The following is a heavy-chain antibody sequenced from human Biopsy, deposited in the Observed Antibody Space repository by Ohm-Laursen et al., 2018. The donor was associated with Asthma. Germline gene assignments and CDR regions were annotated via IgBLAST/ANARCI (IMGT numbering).Heavy chain of an antibody. D-gene: IGHD5-18*01. CDR1: GCSISSDY. CDR3: ARGQWRGIQLLSLYP. J-gene: IGHJ5*02. CDR2: IHNSGNT. V-gene: IGHV4-59*01. Sequence: SVTLSLTCTVSGCSISSDYWSWLRQSPGQGLEWIGYIHNSGNTNYNSSLKSRVTLSQDTSKNHFSLRLSFVTAADTAVYFCARGQWRGIQLLSLYPWGQGILVTFSS.